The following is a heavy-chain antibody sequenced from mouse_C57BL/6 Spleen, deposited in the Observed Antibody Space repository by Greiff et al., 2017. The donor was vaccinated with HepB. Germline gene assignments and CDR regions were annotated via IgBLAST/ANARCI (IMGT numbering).Heavy chain of an antibody. CDR1: GYAFTNYL. V-gene: IGHV1-54*01. CDR3: ARKDYYGSKGY. Sequence: VQLQESGAELVRPGTSVKVSCKASGYAFTNYLIEWVKQRPGQGLEWSGVINPGSGGTNYNEKFKGKATLTADKSSSTAYMQLSSLTSEDSAVYFCARKDYYGSKGYWGQGTTLTVSS. CDR2: INPGSGGT. J-gene: IGHJ2*01. D-gene: IGHD1-1*01.